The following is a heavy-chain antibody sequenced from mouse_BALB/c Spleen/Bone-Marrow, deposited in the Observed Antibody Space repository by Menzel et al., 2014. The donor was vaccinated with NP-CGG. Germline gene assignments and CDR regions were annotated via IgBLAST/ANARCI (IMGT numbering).Heavy chain of an antibody. CDR2: INPGSGGT. CDR1: GYAFTNYL. CDR3: ARSRYGKGAMDY. D-gene: IGHD2-10*02. J-gene: IGHJ4*01. V-gene: IGHV1-54*01. Sequence: QVQLQQPGAELGRPGTSVKGSCKASGYAFTNYLIEWVKQRPGQGLEWIGVINPGSGGTNYNEKFKGKATLTADKSSSTAYMQLSSLTSDDSAVYFCARSRYGKGAMDYWGQGTSVTVSS.